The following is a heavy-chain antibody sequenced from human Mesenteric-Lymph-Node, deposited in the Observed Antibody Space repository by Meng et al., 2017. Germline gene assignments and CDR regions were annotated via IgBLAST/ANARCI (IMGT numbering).Heavy chain of an antibody. J-gene: IGHJ4*02. D-gene: IGHD2-2*01. V-gene: IGHV4-30-4*01. CDR3: ARGELLWDY. CDR2: MDYRGST. CDR1: GDSISSGEYF. Sequence: QVQLQESGPGLGKPSQTLSLTCTVFGDSISSGEYFWSWIRQPPGKGLEWIGYMDYRGSTFYNPSLKSRVTISVDTSKNQFSLKLSSVTAADTAVYFCARGELLWDYWGQGTLVTVSS.